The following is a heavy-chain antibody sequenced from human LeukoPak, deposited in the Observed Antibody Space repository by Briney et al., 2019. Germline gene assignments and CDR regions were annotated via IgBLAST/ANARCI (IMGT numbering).Heavy chain of an antibody. J-gene: IGHJ4*02. CDR1: GFTFSSYS. CDR2: ISSSSSYI. Sequence: GGSLRLSCAASGFTFSSYSMNWVRQAPGKGLEWGSSISSSSSYIYYAASVKGRFTISRDNAKNSLYLQMNSLRAEDTAVYYCARGHSSGWYVRELDYWGQGTLVTVSS. V-gene: IGHV3-21*01. CDR3: ARGHSSGWYVRELDY. D-gene: IGHD6-19*01.